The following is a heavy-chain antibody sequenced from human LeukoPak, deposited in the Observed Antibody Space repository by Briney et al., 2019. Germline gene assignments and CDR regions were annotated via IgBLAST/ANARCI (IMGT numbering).Heavy chain of an antibody. J-gene: IGHJ3*02. CDR2: INPSGGST. D-gene: IGHD3-22*01. V-gene: IGHV1-46*01. CDR3: ARATFSGYDAFDI. CDR1: GYTFTSYY. Sequence: ASVKVSCKASGYTFTSYYMHWVRQAPGQGLEWMGIINPSGGSTSYAQKFQGRVTMTRDMSTSTVYMELSSLRSEDTAVYYCARATFSGYDAFDIWGQGTMVTVSS.